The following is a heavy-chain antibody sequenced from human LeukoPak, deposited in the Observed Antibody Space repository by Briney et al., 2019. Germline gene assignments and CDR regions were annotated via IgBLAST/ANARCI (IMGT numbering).Heavy chain of an antibody. CDR3: AREDRLDDFWSGWGYYYYYMDV. CDR2: IYTSGST. D-gene: IGHD3-3*01. Sequence: SETLSLTCTVSGGSISSYYWSWIRQPAGKGLEWIGRIYTSGSTNYNPSLKSRVTMSVDTSKNQFSLKLSSVTAADTAVYYCAREDRLDDFWSGWGYYYYYMDVWGKGTTVTVSS. CDR1: GGSISSYY. V-gene: IGHV4-4*07. J-gene: IGHJ6*03.